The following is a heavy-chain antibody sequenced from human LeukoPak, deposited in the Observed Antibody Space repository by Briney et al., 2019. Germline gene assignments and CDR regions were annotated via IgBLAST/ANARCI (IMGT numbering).Heavy chain of an antibody. Sequence: GGSLRLSCAASGFTISSYGMSWVRQAPGKGLEWVSAISGSSGRTSYADSVKGRFTISRDNSKNTLYLQMNSLRAEDTAVYYCARDSCSSTSCYNGGAYYYYGMDVWGQGTTVTVSS. J-gene: IGHJ6*02. V-gene: IGHV3-23*01. D-gene: IGHD2-2*02. CDR3: ARDSCSSTSCYNGGAYYYYGMDV. CDR2: ISGSSGRT. CDR1: GFTISSYG.